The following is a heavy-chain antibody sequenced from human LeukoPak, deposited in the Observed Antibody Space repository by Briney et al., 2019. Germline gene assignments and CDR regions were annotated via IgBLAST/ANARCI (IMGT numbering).Heavy chain of an antibody. J-gene: IGHJ4*02. CDR1: GFTFSSYA. D-gene: IGHD1-26*01. Sequence: GSLRLSCVASGFTFSSYALHWVRQAPGKGLEWVAVISYDGRNKYYADSVKGRFTISRDNSKNTLFLQMNSLRAEDTAVYYCARVSWELTFDYWGQGTLVTVSS. CDR2: ISYDGRNK. CDR3: ARVSWELTFDY. V-gene: IGHV3-30*04.